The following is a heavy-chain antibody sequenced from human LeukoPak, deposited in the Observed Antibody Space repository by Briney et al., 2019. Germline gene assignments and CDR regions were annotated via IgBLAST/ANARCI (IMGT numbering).Heavy chain of an antibody. J-gene: IGHJ4*02. D-gene: IGHD1-7*01. CDR2: ISGSGGTT. V-gene: IGHV3-23*01. CDR1: GFNFNNYD. CDR3: AKVPNWNYVNFDY. Sequence: GGSLRLSCAASGFNFNNYDMSWVRQAPGKGLEWVSDISGSGGTTYYADSVKGRFTISRDNSKNTLYLQMNSLRAEDTAIYYCAKVPNWNYVNFDYWGQGTLVTVSS.